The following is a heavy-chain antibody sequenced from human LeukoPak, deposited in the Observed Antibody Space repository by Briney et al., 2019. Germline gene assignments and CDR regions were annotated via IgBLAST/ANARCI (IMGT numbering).Heavy chain of an antibody. J-gene: IGHJ4*02. Sequence: GGSLRLSCAASGFTFSSYWMSWVRQAPGKGLEWVANIKQDGSEKYYVDSVKGRFTISRDNAKNSLYLQMNSLRAEDTAVYYCARDRPWYYDSSGLDYWGQGTLVTVSS. D-gene: IGHD3-22*01. CDR3: ARDRPWYYDSSGLDY. V-gene: IGHV3-7*01. CDR1: GFTFSSYW. CDR2: IKQDGSEK.